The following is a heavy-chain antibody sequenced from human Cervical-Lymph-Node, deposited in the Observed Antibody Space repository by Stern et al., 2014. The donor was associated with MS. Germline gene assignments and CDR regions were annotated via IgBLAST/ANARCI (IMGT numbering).Heavy chain of an antibody. CDR2: IYYSGST. D-gene: IGHD6-13*01. CDR1: GGSISSSSYY. V-gene: IGHV4-39*01. CDR3: ARASGYSSSWYGRWFDP. J-gene: IGHJ5*02. Sequence: QLQLQESGPGLVKPSETLSLPCTVSGGSISSSSYYWGWIRQPPGKGLEWIGSIYYSGSTYYNPSLKSRVTISRDTYKNQFSLKLSSVTAADTAVYYCARASGYSSSWYGRWFDPWGQGTLVTVSS.